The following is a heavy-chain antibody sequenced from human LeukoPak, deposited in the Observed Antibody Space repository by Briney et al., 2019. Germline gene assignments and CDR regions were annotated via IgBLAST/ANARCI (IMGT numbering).Heavy chain of an antibody. CDR3: ARGRYYYDSGGYQSPSYYMDV. CDR1: GGSISINSYY. D-gene: IGHD3-22*01. CDR2: SYYSGGT. Sequence: PETLCHSCTVSGGSISINSYYWGWIRQPPGKGLEWIGSSYYSGGTYYNPSLRSRLTISVDTSKNQFSLKLSSVTAADTAVYYCARGRYYYDSGGYQSPSYYMDVWGKGTTVTVSS. J-gene: IGHJ6*03. V-gene: IGHV4-39*01.